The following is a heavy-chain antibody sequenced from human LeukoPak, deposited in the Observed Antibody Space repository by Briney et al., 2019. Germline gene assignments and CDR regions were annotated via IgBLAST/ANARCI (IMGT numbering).Heavy chain of an antibody. D-gene: IGHD6-13*01. Sequence: PSETLSLTCAVYGGSFSGYYWSWIRQPPGKGLEWIGEINHSGSTNYNPSLKSRVTIPVDTSKNQFSLKLSSVTAADTAVYYCARGPHGSRARHWGQGTLVTVSS. J-gene: IGHJ4*02. V-gene: IGHV4-34*01. CDR1: GGSFSGYY. CDR3: ARGPHGSRARH. CDR2: INHSGST.